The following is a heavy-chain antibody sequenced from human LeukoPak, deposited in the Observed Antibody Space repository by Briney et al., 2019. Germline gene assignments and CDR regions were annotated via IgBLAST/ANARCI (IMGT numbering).Heavy chain of an antibody. CDR3: ASRGGYDGYYYMDV. CDR2: IYYSGST. CDR1: GGSISSSSYY. V-gene: IGHV4-39*01. D-gene: IGHD5-12*01. Sequence: SETLSLTCTVSGGSISSSSYYWGWIRPPPGQGLEWIGSIYYSGSTYYDPSLRSRVTISVDTSKNQFSLKLSSVTAADTAVYYCASRGGYDGYYYMDVWGKGTTVTVSS. J-gene: IGHJ6*03.